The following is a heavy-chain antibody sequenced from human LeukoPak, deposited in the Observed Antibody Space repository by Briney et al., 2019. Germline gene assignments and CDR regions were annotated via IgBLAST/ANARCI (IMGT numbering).Heavy chain of an antibody. V-gene: IGHV3-23*01. CDR1: GFTFSSYA. D-gene: IGHD3-9*01. CDR3: AKALTGYSYYYGMDV. J-gene: IGHJ6*02. CDR2: ISGSGGST. Sequence: PGGSLRLSCAASGFTFSSYAMSWVRQAPGKGLEWVSAISGSGGSTYYADSVKGRFTISRDNSKNTLYLQMNSLRAEDTAVYYCAKALTGYSYYYGMDVWGQGTTVTVSS.